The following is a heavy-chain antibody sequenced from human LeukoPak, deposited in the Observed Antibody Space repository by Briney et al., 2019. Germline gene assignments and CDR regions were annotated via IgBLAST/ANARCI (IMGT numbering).Heavy chain of an antibody. Sequence: SETLSLTCTVSGVSISSYYWSWIRQPPGKGLECIGYIYYTGRTDYNPSLKSRVTISVDTSKNQFSLKLTSVTAADTAVYYCARTTEGGYTYGYFYYYYMDVWGKGTTVTISS. CDR3: ARTTEGGYTYGYFYYYYMDV. J-gene: IGHJ6*03. CDR1: GVSISSYY. CDR2: IYYTGRT. D-gene: IGHD5-18*01. V-gene: IGHV4-59*01.